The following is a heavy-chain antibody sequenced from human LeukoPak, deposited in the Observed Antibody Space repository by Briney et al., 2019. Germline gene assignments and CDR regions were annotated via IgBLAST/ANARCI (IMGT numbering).Heavy chain of an antibody. CDR3: ARDGEYCSAGCTSHSYSYGLDV. Sequence: QSGGSLRLSCAASGFSFSNHGIHWVRQAPGKGLEWVSLIWYDGSNKYYADSVKGRFTISRDDSKNTVYLQMDSLRAGDTSVYYCARDGEYCSAGCTSHSYSYGLDVWGQGTTATVSS. CDR1: GFSFSNHG. V-gene: IGHV3-33*01. D-gene: IGHD2-15*01. J-gene: IGHJ6*02. CDR2: IWYDGSNK.